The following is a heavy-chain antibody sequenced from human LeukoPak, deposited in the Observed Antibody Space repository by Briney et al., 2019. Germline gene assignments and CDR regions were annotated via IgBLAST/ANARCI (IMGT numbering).Heavy chain of an antibody. V-gene: IGHV3-33*06. CDR3: AKADKWLVPAS. CDR2: IWYDGSNK. J-gene: IGHJ5*02. CDR1: GFTFSSYG. Sequence: GGSLRLSCAASGFTFSSYGMHWVRQAPGKGLEWVAVIWYDGSNKYYADSVKGRFTISRDNSKNTLYLQRNSLRAEDTAVYYCAKADKWLVPASWGQGTLVTASS. D-gene: IGHD6-19*01.